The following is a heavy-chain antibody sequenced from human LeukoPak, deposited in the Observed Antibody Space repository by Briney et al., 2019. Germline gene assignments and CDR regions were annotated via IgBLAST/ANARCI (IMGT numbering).Heavy chain of an antibody. J-gene: IGHJ5*02. Sequence: SETLSLTCTVSGGSIGTYYWSWIRQPPGKGLEWIGYIYYSGSTNYNPSLKSRVTISVDTSKNQFSLKLSSVTAADTAVYYCARSAVPAAIFNWFDPWGQGTLVTVSS. CDR3: ARSAVPAAIFNWFDP. D-gene: IGHD2-2*02. CDR2: IYYSGST. CDR1: GGSIGTYY. V-gene: IGHV4-59*01.